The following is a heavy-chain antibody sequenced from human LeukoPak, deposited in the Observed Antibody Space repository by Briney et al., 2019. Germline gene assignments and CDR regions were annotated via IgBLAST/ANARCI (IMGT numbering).Heavy chain of an antibody. Sequence: GGSLRLSCAASGFTFSSYSMNWVRQAPGKGLEWVSAISGSGGSTYYADSVKGRFTISRDNSKNTLYLQMNSLRAEDTAVYYCAKVQYSYGSYSDYWGQGTLVTVSS. CDR2: ISGSGGST. J-gene: IGHJ4*02. V-gene: IGHV3-23*01. CDR1: GFTFSSYS. D-gene: IGHD5-18*01. CDR3: AKVQYSYGSYSDY.